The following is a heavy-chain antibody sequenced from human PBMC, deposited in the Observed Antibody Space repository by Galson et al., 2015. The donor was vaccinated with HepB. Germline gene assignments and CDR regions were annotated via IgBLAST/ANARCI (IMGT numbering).Heavy chain of an antibody. J-gene: IGHJ4*02. CDR1: GFTFSSYG. Sequence: SLRLSCAASGFTFSSYGMHWVRQAPGKGLEWVAVIWYDGSNKYYADSVKGRFTISRDNSKNTLYLQMNSLRAEDTAVYYCARGKNYDFWSGYYTGHAENYFDYWGQGTLVTVSS. CDR3: ARGKNYDFWSGYYTGHAENYFDY. V-gene: IGHV3-33*01. CDR2: IWYDGSNK. D-gene: IGHD3-3*01.